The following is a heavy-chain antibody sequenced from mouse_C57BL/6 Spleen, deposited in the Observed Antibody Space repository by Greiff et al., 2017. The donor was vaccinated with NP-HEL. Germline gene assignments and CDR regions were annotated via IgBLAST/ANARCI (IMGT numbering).Heavy chain of an antibody. CDR3: ARGGGITTVVAPYFDY. V-gene: IGHV5-17*01. CDR2: ISSGSSTI. D-gene: IGHD1-1*01. J-gene: IGHJ2*01. CDR1: GFTFSDYG. Sequence: EVQLVESGGGLVKPGGSLKLSCAASGFTFSDYGMHWVRQAPEKGLEWVAYISSGSSTIYYADTVKGRFTISRDNAKNTLFLQMTSLRSEDTAMYYCARGGGITTVVAPYFDYWGQGTTLTVSS.